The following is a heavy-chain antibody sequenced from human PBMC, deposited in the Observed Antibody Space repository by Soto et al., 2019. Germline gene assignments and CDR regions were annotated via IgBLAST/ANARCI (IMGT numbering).Heavy chain of an antibody. CDR2: ISDDGSNK. CDR3: ANYCRSTSCFSGGLEH. Sequence: QVQLVESGGGVVQPGRSLRISCAASGFTFSSYGMHWVRQAPGKGLEWVAVISDDGSNKYYADSVKGRFTISRDNSKNTLYLQMNSLRAEDTAVYYCANYCRSTSCFSGGLEHWGQGTLVTVSS. D-gene: IGHD2-2*01. CDR1: GFTFSSYG. V-gene: IGHV3-30*18. J-gene: IGHJ5*02.